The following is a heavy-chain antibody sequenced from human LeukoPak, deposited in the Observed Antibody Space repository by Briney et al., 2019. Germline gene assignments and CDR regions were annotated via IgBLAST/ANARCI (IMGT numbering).Heavy chain of an antibody. CDR3: ARGALAPHAFDF. CDR1: GASITSGNYY. Sequence: SETLSLTCAVSGASITSGNYYWSWIRQPAGKGLEWIGRIYSTGYTNYNPSLKSQITIAVDTSSNQFSLRLTSLTAADTAIYTCARGALAPHAFDFWGRGTMVTVSS. CDR2: IYSTGYT. V-gene: IGHV4-61*02. J-gene: IGHJ3*01. D-gene: IGHD3-16*01.